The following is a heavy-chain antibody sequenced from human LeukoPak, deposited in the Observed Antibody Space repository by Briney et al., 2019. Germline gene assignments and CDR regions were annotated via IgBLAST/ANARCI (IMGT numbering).Heavy chain of an antibody. CDR3: GLDYYYYNGMDF. CDR1: GFTFSSYT. V-gene: IGHV3-21*01. CDR2: INSSSSFI. Sequence: PGGSLRLSCAASGFTFSSYTMNWVRQAPGEGLEWVSSINSSSSFIYYADSVKGRFTISRDNAKNSLYLQMNSLRPEDTAVYYFGLDYYYYNGMDFWGQGTTVTVSS. J-gene: IGHJ6*02.